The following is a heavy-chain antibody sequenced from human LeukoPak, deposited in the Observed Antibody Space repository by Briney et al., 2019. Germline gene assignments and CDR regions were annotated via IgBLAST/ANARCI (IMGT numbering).Heavy chain of an antibody. D-gene: IGHD6-13*01. CDR2: IYHSGST. Sequence: SETLSLTCTVSGGSISSSSYYWGWIRQPPGKGLEWIGYIYHSGSTYYNPSLKSRVTISVDRSKNQFSLKLSSVTAADTAVYYCARAAGAAAGFFDYWGQGTLVTVSS. CDR3: ARAAGAAAGFFDY. J-gene: IGHJ4*02. CDR1: GGSISSSSYY. V-gene: IGHV4-39*07.